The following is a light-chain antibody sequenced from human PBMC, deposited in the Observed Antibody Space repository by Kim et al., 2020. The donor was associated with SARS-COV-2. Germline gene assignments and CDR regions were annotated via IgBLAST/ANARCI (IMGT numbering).Light chain of an antibody. CDR2: DVN. Sequence: GQSITISCTGTSRDIGAYNYVSWYQQHPGKAPKLMISDVNRRPSGISNRFSASKSGNTASLTISGLQAEDEADYYCSSYATGRTWVFGGETKVTVL. J-gene: IGLJ3*02. V-gene: IGLV2-14*03. CDR1: SRDIGAYNY. CDR3: SSYATGRTWV.